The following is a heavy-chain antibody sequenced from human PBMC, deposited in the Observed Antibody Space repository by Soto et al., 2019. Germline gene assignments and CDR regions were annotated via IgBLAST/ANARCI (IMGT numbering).Heavy chain of an antibody. CDR3: AREYGFYDSSGQLDYWYFGL. Sequence: QAQLVQSGAEVKKPGASVKISCKASGYSFTNYVIHWLRQAPGQSLERMGCIKAGNGDTKFSQKFQDRVTMTRDTSATTVYMELSSLSSEDTAVYYCAREYGFYDSSGQLDYWYFGLWCRGTLVTVSP. J-gene: IGHJ2*01. V-gene: IGHV1-3*01. CDR2: IKAGNGDT. D-gene: IGHD3-22*01. CDR1: GYSFTNYV.